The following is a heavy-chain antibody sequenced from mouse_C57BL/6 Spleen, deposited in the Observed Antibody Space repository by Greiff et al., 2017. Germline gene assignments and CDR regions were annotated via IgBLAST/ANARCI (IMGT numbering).Heavy chain of an antibody. CDR1: GFTFSSYA. Sequence: EVKLVESGGGLVKPGGSLKLSCAASGFTFSSYAMSWVRQTPEKRLEWVATISDGGSYTYYPDNVEGRFTISRDNAKNNLYLQMSHLKSEDTAMYYCAREGITTVVPFAYWGQGTLVTVSA. V-gene: IGHV5-4*01. D-gene: IGHD1-1*01. CDR2: ISDGGSYT. J-gene: IGHJ3*01. CDR3: AREGITTVVPFAY.